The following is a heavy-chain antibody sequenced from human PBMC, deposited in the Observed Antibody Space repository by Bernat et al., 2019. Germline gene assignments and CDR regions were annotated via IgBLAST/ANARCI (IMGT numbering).Heavy chain of an antibody. Sequence: QVQLVQSGAEVKKPGSSVKVSCKASGGTFSSYAISWVRQAPGQGREWMGGIIPIFGTTNYAQRFQGRVTITADKSTSTAYMELSSLRSEATAVYYCARPILVRGVIWGTWFDPWGQGTLVTVSS. CDR3: ARPILVRGVIWGTWFDP. D-gene: IGHD3-10*01. CDR1: GGTFSSYA. J-gene: IGHJ5*02. CDR2: IIPIFGTT. V-gene: IGHV1-69*06.